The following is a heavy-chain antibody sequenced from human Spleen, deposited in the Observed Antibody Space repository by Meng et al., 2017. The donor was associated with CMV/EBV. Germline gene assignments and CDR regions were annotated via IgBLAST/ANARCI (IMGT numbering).Heavy chain of an antibody. D-gene: IGHD2-2*02. J-gene: IGHJ6*02. V-gene: IGHV4-34*01. Sequence: GSLRLSCAVYGGSFSGYYWSWIRQPPGKGLEWIGEINHSGSTNYNPSLKSRVTISVDTSKNQFSLKLSSVTAADTAVYYCARDAEVAPAALRTFYYYAMDVWGQGSTVTVSS. CDR3: ARDAEVAPAALRTFYYYAMDV. CDR2: INHSGST. CDR1: GGSFSGYY.